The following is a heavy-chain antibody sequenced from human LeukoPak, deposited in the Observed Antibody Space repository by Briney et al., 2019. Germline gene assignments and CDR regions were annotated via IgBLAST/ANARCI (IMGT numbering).Heavy chain of an antibody. CDR1: GYTFTSYG. V-gene: IGHV1-18*04. CDR2: ISAYNGNT. J-gene: IGHJ4*02. CDR3: ARDSPIAVAGTGSTTVFDY. D-gene: IGHD6-19*01. Sequence: GASVKVSCTASGYTFTSYGISWVRQAPGQGLEWMGWISAYNGNTNYAQKLQGRVTMTTDTSTSTAYMELRSLRSDDTAVYYCARDSPIAVAGTGSTTVFDYWGQGTLVTVSS.